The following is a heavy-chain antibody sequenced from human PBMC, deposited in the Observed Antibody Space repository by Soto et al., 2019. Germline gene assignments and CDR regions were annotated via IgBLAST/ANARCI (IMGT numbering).Heavy chain of an antibody. Sequence: QVQLQESGPGLVKPSETLSLTCTVSGGSISSYYWSWIRQPPGKGLEWIGYIYYSGSTNYNPSLKSRVTISVDTSKNQFSLKLSSVTAADTAVYYCARLVYDFWSGSLYYYYYMDVWGKGTTVTVSS. CDR3: ARLVYDFWSGSLYYYYYMDV. CDR1: GGSISSYY. CDR2: IYYSGST. D-gene: IGHD3-3*01. J-gene: IGHJ6*03. V-gene: IGHV4-59*01.